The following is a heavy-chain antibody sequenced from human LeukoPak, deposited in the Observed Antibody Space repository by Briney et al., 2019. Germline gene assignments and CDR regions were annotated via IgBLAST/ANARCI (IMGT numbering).Heavy chain of an antibody. CDR1: GSTLNTHW. Sequence: GGSLSLSCAASGSTLNTHWMSWVRQAPGQGLEWVANIKQDGRDTYYVDSVKGRFTISRDNAKNSLNLQMNSLSAEDTAMYYCATSEGYWGQGTLVTVSS. CDR3: ATSEGY. V-gene: IGHV3-7*03. J-gene: IGHJ4*02. CDR2: IKQDGRDT.